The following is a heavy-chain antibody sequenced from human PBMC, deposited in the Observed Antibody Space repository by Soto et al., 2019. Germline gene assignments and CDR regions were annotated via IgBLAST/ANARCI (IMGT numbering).Heavy chain of an antibody. CDR1: GFTFSSYT. V-gene: IGHV3-23*01. Sequence: EVQLLESGGGLVQPGGSLRLSCAASGFTFSSYTMTWVRQAPGKGLEWVSAITGSGDATSYADSVRGRFTISRDNSKNTLYLQMNTLRLADTAVYYCAKLTGPKLGYFHYWGQGTLVTVSS. D-gene: IGHD7-27*01. CDR2: ITGSGDAT. CDR3: AKLTGPKLGYFHY. J-gene: IGHJ4*02.